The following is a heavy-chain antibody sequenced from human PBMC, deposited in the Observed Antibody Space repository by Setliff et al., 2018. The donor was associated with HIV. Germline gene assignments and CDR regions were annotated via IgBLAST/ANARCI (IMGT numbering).Heavy chain of an antibody. CDR1: GYTFTGYF. CDR2: INPNTDDT. Sequence: VASVKVSCKASGYTFTGYFVHWVRQAPGQGLEWMGRINPNTDDTKYAEKFQGRVTMTRETSISTAYMELSRLRSDDTAVYYCVRDYMWAFDYWGQGTLVTVSS. CDR3: VRDYMWAFDY. J-gene: IGHJ4*02. D-gene: IGHD1-26*01. V-gene: IGHV1-2*06.